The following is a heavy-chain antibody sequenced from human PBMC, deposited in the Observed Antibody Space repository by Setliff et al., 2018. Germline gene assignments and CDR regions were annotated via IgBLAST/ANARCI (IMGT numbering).Heavy chain of an antibody. CDR2: IYYSGST. Sequence: PSETLSLTCTVSGGSISSSSYYWGWIRQPPGKGLEWIGSIYYSGSTYYNPSLESRVTISVDTSKNQFSLKLSSVTAADTAVYYCARAKGYCSSTSCRIYYFDYWGQGTLVTVSS. CDR1: GGSISSSSYY. D-gene: IGHD2-2*01. CDR3: ARAKGYCSSTSCRIYYFDY. V-gene: IGHV4-39*07. J-gene: IGHJ4*02.